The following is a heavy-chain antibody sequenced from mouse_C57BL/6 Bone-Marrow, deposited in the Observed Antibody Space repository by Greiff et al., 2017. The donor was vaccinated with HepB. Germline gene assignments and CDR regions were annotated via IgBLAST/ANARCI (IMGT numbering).Heavy chain of an antibody. CDR2: IRSKSNNYAT. V-gene: IGHV10-1*01. CDR1: GFSFNTYA. CDR3: VRHDGYFDV. Sequence: EVQRVESGGGLVQPKGSLKLSCAASGFSFNTYAMNWVRQAPGKGLEWVARIRSKSNNYATYYADSVKDRFTISRDDSESMLYLQMNNLKTEDTAMYYCVRHDGYFDVWGTGTTVTVSS. J-gene: IGHJ1*03.